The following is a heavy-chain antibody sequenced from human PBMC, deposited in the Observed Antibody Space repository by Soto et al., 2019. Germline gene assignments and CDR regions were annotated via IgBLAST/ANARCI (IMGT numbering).Heavy chain of an antibody. Sequence: PSETLSLTCSVSGGSVNDGNYYWNWIRQSPAKGLGWIGYIYFRGNTYYSPSLESRHTISVDTSKNQFSLKLTSVTAADTAVYYCAREGGSYDSGGYLIRGAFDIWGQGTMVTVSS. J-gene: IGHJ3*02. CDR3: AREGGSYDSGGYLIRGAFDI. D-gene: IGHD3-22*01. CDR2: IYFRGNT. CDR1: GGSVNDGNYY. V-gene: IGHV4-30-4*01.